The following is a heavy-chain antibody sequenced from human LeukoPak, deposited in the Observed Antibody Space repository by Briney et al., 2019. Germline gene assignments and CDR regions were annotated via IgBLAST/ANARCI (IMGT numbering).Heavy chain of an antibody. Sequence: PGGSLRLSCAVSGFTFSLYGMHWVRQAPGKGLEWVTFIRYDGSNKYYADSVKGRFTISRDNSKNTLYLQMNSLRAEDTAVYYCAREEVVVAGGGYMDVWGKGTTVTVSS. CDR2: IRYDGSNK. V-gene: IGHV3-30*02. CDR1: GFTFSLYG. D-gene: IGHD2-15*01. CDR3: AREEVVVAGGGYMDV. J-gene: IGHJ6*03.